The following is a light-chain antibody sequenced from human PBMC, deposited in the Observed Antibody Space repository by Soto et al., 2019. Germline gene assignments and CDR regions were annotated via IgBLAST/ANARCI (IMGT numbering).Light chain of an antibody. V-gene: IGKV3-15*01. CDR1: QAVNSY. CDR2: GAS. Sequence: EIVMTQSPATLSVSPGERATLSFSASQAVNSYLAWYQQKPGQAPRLLIYGASTRASDVPARFSGSGSETEFTLTISSLQSEDFAVYYCQHYSDWQPWTFGPGTKVDIK. CDR3: QHYSDWQPWT. J-gene: IGKJ1*01.